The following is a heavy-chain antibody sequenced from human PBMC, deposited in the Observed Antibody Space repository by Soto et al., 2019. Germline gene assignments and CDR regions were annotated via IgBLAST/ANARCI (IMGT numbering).Heavy chain of an antibody. V-gene: IGHV3-23*01. D-gene: IGHD1-1*01. CDR1: GFTFSSYA. CDR2: ISGSGGST. J-gene: IGHJ3*02. Sequence: EVQLLESGGGLVQPGGSLRLSCAASGFTFSSYAMSWVRKAPGKGLEWVSAISGSGGSTYYADSVKGRFTISRDNSKNTLYLQMNSLRAEDTAVYYCAKDKYNWNDVGDAFDIWGQVTMVTVSS. CDR3: AKDKYNWNDVGDAFDI.